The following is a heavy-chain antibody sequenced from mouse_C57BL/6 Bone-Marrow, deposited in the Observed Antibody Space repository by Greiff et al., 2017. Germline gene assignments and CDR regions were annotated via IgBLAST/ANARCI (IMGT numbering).Heavy chain of an antibody. J-gene: IGHJ3*01. CDR3: ASHGNPFAY. Sequence: VKLVESGPELVKPGASVKLSCKASGYTFTSYDINWVKQRPGQGLEWIGWIYPRDGSTKYNEKFKGKATLTVDTSSSTAYMELHSLTSEDSAVYFCASHGNPFAYWGQGTLVTVSA. CDR1: GYTFTSYD. CDR2: IYPRDGST. V-gene: IGHV1-85*01. D-gene: IGHD2-1*01.